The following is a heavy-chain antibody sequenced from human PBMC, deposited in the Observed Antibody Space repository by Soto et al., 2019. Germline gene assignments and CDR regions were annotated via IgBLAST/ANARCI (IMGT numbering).Heavy chain of an antibody. J-gene: IGHJ4*02. V-gene: IGHV1-2*02. CDR1: GYTFTGYY. D-gene: IGHD3-3*01. CDR3: KFGVVTPGEDYFDY. CDR2: INPNSGGT. Sequence: WASVKVSCKASGYTFTGYYMHWVRQAPGQGLEWMGWINPNSGGTNYAQKFQGRVTMTRDTSISTAYMELSRLRSDDTAVYYCKFGVVTPGEDYFDYWGQGTLVTVSS.